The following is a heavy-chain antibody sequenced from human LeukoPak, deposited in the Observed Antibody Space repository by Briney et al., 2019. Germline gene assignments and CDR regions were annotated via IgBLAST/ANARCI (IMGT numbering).Heavy chain of an antibody. CDR2: TSWNSGII. V-gene: IGHV3-9*03. Sequence: GGSLRLSCAASGFTFDDYAMHWVRQVPGKGLEWVSGTSWNSGIIGYADSVKGRFTISRDNAKNSLYLQMNSLRAEDMALYYCAKDHRPYYDSSGYYDYWGQGTLVTVSS. D-gene: IGHD3-22*01. CDR3: AKDHRPYYDSSGYYDY. CDR1: GFTFDDYA. J-gene: IGHJ4*02.